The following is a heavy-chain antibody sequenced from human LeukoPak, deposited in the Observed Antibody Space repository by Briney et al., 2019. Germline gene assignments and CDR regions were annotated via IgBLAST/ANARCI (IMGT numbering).Heavy chain of an antibody. CDR2: IKQDGSEK. Sequence: PRGSLRLSCAASGFTFSSYWMSWVRQAPGKGLEWVANIKQDGSEKYYVDSVKGRFTISRDNAKNSLYLQMNSLRAEDTAVYYCARDDYGDYSDYWGQGTLVTVSS. D-gene: IGHD4-17*01. CDR1: GFTFSSYW. CDR3: ARDDYGDYSDY. J-gene: IGHJ4*02. V-gene: IGHV3-7*01.